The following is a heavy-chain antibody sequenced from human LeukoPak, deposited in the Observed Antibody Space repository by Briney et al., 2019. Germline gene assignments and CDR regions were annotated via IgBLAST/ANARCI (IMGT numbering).Heavy chain of an antibody. CDR1: GGSISSYY. D-gene: IGHD6-19*01. CDR3: ARHGSGTEYSSGWYGI. CDR2: IYYSGST. V-gene: IGHV4-59*08. J-gene: IGHJ3*02. Sequence: SETLSLTCTVSGGSISSYYGSWMRQPPGKGLEGFGYIYYSGSTNYTPSLKSRVNISVDTSKNQFSLKLSSVTAADTAVYYCARHGSGTEYSSGWYGIWGQGTMVTVSS.